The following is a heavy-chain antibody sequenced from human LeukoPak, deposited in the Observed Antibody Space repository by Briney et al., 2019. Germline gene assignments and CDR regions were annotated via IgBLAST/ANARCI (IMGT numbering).Heavy chain of an antibody. CDR2: INHSGST. Sequence: NPSETLSLTCAVYGGSFSGYYWSWIRQPPGKGLEWIGEINHSGSTNYNPSLKSRVTISVDTSKNQFSLKLSSVTAADTAVYYCARLPIAADAFDIWGQGTMVTVSS. V-gene: IGHV4-34*01. CDR3: ARLPIAADAFDI. CDR1: GGSFSGYY. J-gene: IGHJ3*02. D-gene: IGHD6-13*01.